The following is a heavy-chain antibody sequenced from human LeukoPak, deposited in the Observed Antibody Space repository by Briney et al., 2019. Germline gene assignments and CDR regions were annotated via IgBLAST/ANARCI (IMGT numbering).Heavy chain of an antibody. CDR2: IYYSGGS. CDR1: GGSIDNVNYY. Sequence: SQTLSLTCTVSGGSIDNVNYYWSWIRQHPGKGLECIVYIYYSGGSFYNPSLESRLIMSVDTSKNQFSRNLNSVTSADTGVYYCARDSSGSFLDDWGPGTLVTVSS. V-gene: IGHV4-31*03. D-gene: IGHD6-19*01. J-gene: IGHJ4*02. CDR3: ARDSSGSFLDD.